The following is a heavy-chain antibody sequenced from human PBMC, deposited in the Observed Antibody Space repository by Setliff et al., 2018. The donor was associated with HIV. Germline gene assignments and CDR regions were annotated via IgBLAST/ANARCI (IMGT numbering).Heavy chain of an antibody. CDR1: GFTFSIYA. V-gene: IGHV3-23*01. Sequence: GGSLRLSCAASGFTFSIYAMSWVRQAPGKGLEWVSGISGSGGTTNYADSVKGRFTISRDNSKNMMFLQMNSLRAEDTAVYYCASSNVVVVTASVSDAFDIWGQGTMVTVSS. J-gene: IGHJ3*02. CDR3: ASSNVVVVTASVSDAFDI. CDR2: ISGSGGTT. D-gene: IGHD2-21*02.